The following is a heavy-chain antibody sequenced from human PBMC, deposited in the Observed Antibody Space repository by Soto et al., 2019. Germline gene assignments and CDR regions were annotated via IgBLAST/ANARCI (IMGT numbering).Heavy chain of an antibody. V-gene: IGHV1-2*04. J-gene: IGHJ6*02. CDR1: GYTFSGYY. CDR2: INPNSGGT. CDR3: ARERSASYYGLDV. Sequence: ASVKVSCKASGYTFSGYYIHWVRQAPGQGLEWMGWINPNSGGTNYAQKFQGWVTMTRDTSISTAYMELSRLRSDDTAVYYCARERSASYYGLDVWGQGTTVTVSS.